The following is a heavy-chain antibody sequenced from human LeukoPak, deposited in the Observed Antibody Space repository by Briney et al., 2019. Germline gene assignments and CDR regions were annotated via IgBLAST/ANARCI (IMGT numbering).Heavy chain of an antibody. CDR1: GFNFDDYA. V-gene: IGHV3-9*01. D-gene: IGHD6-19*01. Sequence: GRSLRLSCAASGFNFDDYAMHWVRQAPGKGLEWVAGISRNSGNIGYADSVKGRFTISRDSAKKSLYLQMNSLTSEDTALYYCAKDMWVAVAGGYAMDVWGQGTTVTVSS. CDR3: AKDMWVAVAGGYAMDV. J-gene: IGHJ6*02. CDR2: ISRNSGNI.